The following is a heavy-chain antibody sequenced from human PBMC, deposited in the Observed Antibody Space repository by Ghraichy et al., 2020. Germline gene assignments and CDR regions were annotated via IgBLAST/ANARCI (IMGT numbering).Heavy chain of an antibody. J-gene: IGHJ6*02. D-gene: IGHD3-3*01. CDR2: ISGSGGST. CDR1: GFTFSSYA. Sequence: GVLNISCAASGFTFSSYAMSWVRQAPGKGLEWVSAISGSGGSTYYADSVKGRFTISRDNSKNTLYLQMNSLRAEDTAVYYCAKDTDYDFWSGSLLYGMDVWGQGTTVTVSS. V-gene: IGHV3-23*01. CDR3: AKDTDYDFWSGSLLYGMDV.